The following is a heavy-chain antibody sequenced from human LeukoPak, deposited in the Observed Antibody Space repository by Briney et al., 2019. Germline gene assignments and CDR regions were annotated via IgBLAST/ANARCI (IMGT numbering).Heavy chain of an antibody. CDR3: ARDRGYYYGSEIDY. CDR1: GFTFSSYS. J-gene: IGHJ4*02. D-gene: IGHD3-10*01. CDR2: ISSSSSYI. Sequence: GGSLRLSCAASGFTFSSYSMNWVRQAPGKGLEWVSSISSSSSYIYYAASVKGRFTISRDSAKNSLYLQMNSLRAEDTAVYYCARDRGYYYGSEIDYWGQGTLVTVSS. V-gene: IGHV3-21*01.